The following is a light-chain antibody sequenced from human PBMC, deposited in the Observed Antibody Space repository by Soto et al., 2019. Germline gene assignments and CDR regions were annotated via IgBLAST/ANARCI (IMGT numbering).Light chain of an antibody. J-gene: IGLJ2*01. CDR3: TSWTTSTTMI. CDR2: DVN. CDR1: SSVIGAYNF. Sequence: QSVLNPAASVSWSPGQSITISCTGNSSVIGAYNFVSWYQQHPGKAPKLMLYDVNIRPSGVSNRFSGSKSGNTASLTISGLQAEDEADYYCTSWTTSTTMIFGGGNKVTVL. V-gene: IGLV2-14*03.